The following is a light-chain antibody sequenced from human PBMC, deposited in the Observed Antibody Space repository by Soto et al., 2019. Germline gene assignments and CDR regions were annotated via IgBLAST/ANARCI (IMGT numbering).Light chain of an antibody. CDR1: QAVNTR. CDR2: LTS. V-gene: IGKV3D-11*01. Sequence: EIVLTQSPATLSAFPGDRVTLSCRASQAVNTRLAWYQHKPGQAPRLLIYLTSNRATGIPARFSGSGSGTDFTLTISSLEPEDFSVYYCQQRYNWPITFGQGTRLEIK. J-gene: IGKJ5*01. CDR3: QQRYNWPIT.